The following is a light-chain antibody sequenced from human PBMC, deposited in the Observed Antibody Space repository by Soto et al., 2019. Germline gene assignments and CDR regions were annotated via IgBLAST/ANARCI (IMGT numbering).Light chain of an antibody. Sequence: DSQMTQSPSTLSGSVGDRVTITCRASQTISSWLAWYQQKPGNAPKLLIYKASTLKSGVPSRFSGSGSGTDYTLTISSLQPDDCATYYCQHYISYSEAFGQGNKVELK. CDR3: QHYISYSEA. CDR1: QTISSW. J-gene: IGKJ1*01. V-gene: IGKV1-5*03. CDR2: KAS.